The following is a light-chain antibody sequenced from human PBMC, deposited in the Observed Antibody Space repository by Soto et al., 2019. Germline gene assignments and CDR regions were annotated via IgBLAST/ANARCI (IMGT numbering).Light chain of an antibody. CDR1: SSDVGSYNL. V-gene: IGLV2-23*02. Sequence: QSVLTQPASVSGSPGQSITISCTGTSSDVGSYNLVSWYQQHPVKAPKLMIYEVSKRPSGVSNRFSGSKSGNTASLTISAVQAEDEADYYCCSYAGSSTWVFGGGTKLTVL. J-gene: IGLJ2*01. CDR2: EVS. CDR3: CSYAGSSTWV.